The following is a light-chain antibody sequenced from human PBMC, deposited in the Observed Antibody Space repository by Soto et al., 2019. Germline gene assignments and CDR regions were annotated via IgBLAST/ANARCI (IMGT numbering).Light chain of an antibody. CDR1: QSVSTN. V-gene: IGKV3-15*01. CDR2: GAS. J-gene: IGKJ4*01. CDR3: QQRSNWPLT. Sequence: EIVLTQSPGTLSVSPGERANLSCRASQSVSTNLAWFQQKPGQAPRLLIYGASTRATGIPARFSGSGSGTEFTLTINSLEPEDFAVYYCQQRSNWPLTFGGGTKVEIK.